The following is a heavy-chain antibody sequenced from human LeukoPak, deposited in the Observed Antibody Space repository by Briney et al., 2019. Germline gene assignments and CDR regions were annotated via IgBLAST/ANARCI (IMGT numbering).Heavy chain of an antibody. D-gene: IGHD3-3*01. CDR3: ARIRRYDFGVVIINHGYYYYYMDV. J-gene: IGHJ6*03. V-gene: IGHV1-8*01. CDR1: GYTFTSYD. Sequence: ASVKVSCKASGYTFTSYDINWVRQATGQGLEWMGWMNPNSGNTGYAQKFQGSVTMTRNTSISTAYMELSSLRSEDTAVYYCARIRRYDFGVVIINHGYYYYYMDVWGKGTTVTVSS. CDR2: MNPNSGNT.